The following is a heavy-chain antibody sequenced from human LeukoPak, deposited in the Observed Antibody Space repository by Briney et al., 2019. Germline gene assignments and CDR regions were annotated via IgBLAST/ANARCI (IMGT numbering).Heavy chain of an antibody. J-gene: IGHJ6*04. CDR2: IYYSGST. Sequence: PSQTLSLTCTVSGGSISSGDYYWSWIPQPPGKGLQWIRYIYYSGSTYYNPSLKSRVTISVDTSRNQFSLMLSSVTAADTVVYYSARVTTTVWFLMVYMDVWGKGTAVTVSS. D-gene: IGHD4-17*01. CDR3: ARVTTTVWFLMVYMDV. CDR1: GGSISSGDYY. V-gene: IGHV4-30-4*08.